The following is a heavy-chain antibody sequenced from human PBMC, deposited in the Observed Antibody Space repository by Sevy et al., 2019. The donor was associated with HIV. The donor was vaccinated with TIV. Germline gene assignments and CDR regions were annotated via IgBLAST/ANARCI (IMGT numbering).Heavy chain of an antibody. Sequence: ASVKVSCKASGYTFTGYHMHCLRQAPGQGLEWMGCINPDSGETKYAQKFQGRVTMTRDTSISTAYMELRRLRPVDTAGDDCTSTFCINTTCCYSFDHWGQGTLVTVSS. CDR2: INPDSGET. D-gene: IGHD2-2*01. V-gene: IGHV1-2*02. CDR3: TSTFCINTTCCYSFDH. CDR1: GYTFTGYH. J-gene: IGHJ4*02.